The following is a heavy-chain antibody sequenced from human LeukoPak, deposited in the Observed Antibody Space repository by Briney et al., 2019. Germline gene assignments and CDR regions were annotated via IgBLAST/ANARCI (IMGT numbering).Heavy chain of an antibody. CDR2: IYTSGST. CDR1: GGSISSYY. J-gene: IGHJ6*03. CDR3: ARGLPVWLPDYYYYMDV. Sequence: SETLSLSCTGSGGSISSYYWSWIRQPAGKGLEWIGRIYTSGSTNYNPSLKSRVTMSVDTSKNQFSLKLSSVTAADTAVYYCARGLPVWLPDYYYYMDVWGKGTTVTVSS. D-gene: IGHD5-12*01. V-gene: IGHV4-4*07.